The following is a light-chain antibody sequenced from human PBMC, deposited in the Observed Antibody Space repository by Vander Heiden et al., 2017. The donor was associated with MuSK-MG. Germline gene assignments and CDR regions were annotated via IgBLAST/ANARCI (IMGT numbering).Light chain of an antibody. Sequence: DIQLTQSPSFLSASVGDRVTITCRASQGISSYLAWYQQKPGKAPKLLIYAASTLQSGVPSRFSGSGYGTEFTLTISSRQPEDFATYYCQQLNSYPPGTFGPGTKVDIK. CDR1: QGISSY. CDR2: AAS. J-gene: IGKJ3*01. CDR3: QQLNSYPPGT. V-gene: IGKV1-9*01.